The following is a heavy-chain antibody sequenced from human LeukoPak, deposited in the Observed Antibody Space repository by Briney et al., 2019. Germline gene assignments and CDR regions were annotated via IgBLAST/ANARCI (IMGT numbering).Heavy chain of an antibody. CDR2: VIPILDIA. Sequence: SVKVSCKASGGTFTTYAISWVRQAPGQGLEWMGRVIPILDIANYAQKFQGRVTITADQSTSTAYMELTSLRSEDTAVYYCARDPDSGYYHWYFDLWGRGTLVTVSS. J-gene: IGHJ2*01. CDR3: ARDPDSGYYHWYFDL. CDR1: GGTFTTYA. V-gene: IGHV1-69*04. D-gene: IGHD3-22*01.